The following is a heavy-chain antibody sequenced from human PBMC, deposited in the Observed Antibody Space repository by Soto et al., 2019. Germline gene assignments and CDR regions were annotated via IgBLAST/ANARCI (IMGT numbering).Heavy chain of an antibody. CDR1: GGSISSYY. D-gene: IGHD2-15*01. CDR3: ASFGYCSGGSCYPSAFDI. CDR2: IYYSGST. J-gene: IGHJ3*02. Sequence: SETLSLTCTVSGGSISSYYWSWIRQPPGKGLEWIGYIYYSGSTNYNPSLKSRVTISVDTSKNQFSLKLSSVTAADTAVYYCASFGYCSGGSCYPSAFDIWGQGTMVTISS. V-gene: IGHV4-59*01.